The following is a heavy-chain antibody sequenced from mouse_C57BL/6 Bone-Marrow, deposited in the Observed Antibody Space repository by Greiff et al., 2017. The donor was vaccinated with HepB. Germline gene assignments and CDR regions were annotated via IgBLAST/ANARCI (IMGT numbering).Heavy chain of an antibody. Sequence: QVQLKESGPGLVAPSQSLSITCTVSGFSLTSYGVDWVRQSPGKGLEWLGVIWGVGSTNYNSALKSRLSISKDNSKSQVFLKMNSLQTDDTAMYYCATPLGGPHYAMDYWGQGTSVTVSS. CDR3: ATPLGGPHYAMDY. CDR1: GFSLTSYG. CDR2: IWGVGST. V-gene: IGHV2-6*01. D-gene: IGHD3-3*01. J-gene: IGHJ4*01.